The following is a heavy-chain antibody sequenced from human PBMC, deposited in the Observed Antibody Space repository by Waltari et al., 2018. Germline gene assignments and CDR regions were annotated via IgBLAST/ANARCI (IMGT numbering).Heavy chain of an antibody. CDR1: GGSCSGYY. V-gene: IGHV4-34*01. J-gene: IGHJ6*03. CDR2: INHSGST. CDR3: ARGHCSSTSCSHMDV. Sequence: QVQLQQWGAGLLTPSETLSLTCAVYGGSCSGYYWSWIRQPPGKGLEWIGEINHSGSTNYNPSLKSRVTISVDTSKNQFSLKLSSVTAADTAVYYCARGHCSSTSCSHMDVWGKGTTVTVSS. D-gene: IGHD2-2*01.